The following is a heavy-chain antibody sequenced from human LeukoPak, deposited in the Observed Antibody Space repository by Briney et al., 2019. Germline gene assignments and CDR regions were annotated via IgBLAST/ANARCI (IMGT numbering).Heavy chain of an antibody. CDR3: AGDVMSTALDAFDV. D-gene: IGHD1-1*01. CDR1: GGSINSYY. Sequence: SETLSLTCTVSGGSINSYYWNWSRQPPGKGLELIGYIYYSGSPTYNPSLKSRVTISVDTSKNQFSLQLSSVTAADTAVYYCAGDVMSTALDAFDVRGQGTMVTVSS. V-gene: IGHV4-59*01. CDR2: IYYSGSP. J-gene: IGHJ3*01.